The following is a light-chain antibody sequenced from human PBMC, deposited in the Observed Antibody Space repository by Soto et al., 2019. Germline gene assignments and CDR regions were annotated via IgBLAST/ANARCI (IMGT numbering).Light chain of an antibody. CDR1: QSVSTN. Sequence: DRVMAQSPGTLSLSPGETATLSCRASQSVSTNLAWYQQIPGQAPRLLIYGASTRATGIPARFSGSGSGTEFTLAISSLQSEDFAVYYCQQYNDWPQTFCLGTRWISN. CDR2: GAS. J-gene: IGKJ1*01. V-gene: IGKV3-15*01. CDR3: QQYNDWPQT.